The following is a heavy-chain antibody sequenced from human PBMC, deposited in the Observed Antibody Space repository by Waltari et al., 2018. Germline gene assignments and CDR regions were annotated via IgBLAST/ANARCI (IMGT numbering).Heavy chain of an antibody. V-gene: IGHV4-39*01. Sequence: QLQLQESGPGLVKPSETLSLTCTVSGGSISSSNYYWGWIRQPPGKGLEWIGNIYYSGSTYYNPSLKSRVTTYIDTSKNQFSRKLSSVTAADTAVYFCARLDSRSGSYYFDYWGQGTLVTVSS. CDR2: IYYSGST. CDR1: GGSISSSNYY. J-gene: IGHJ4*02. D-gene: IGHD1-26*01. CDR3: ARLDSRSGSYYFDY.